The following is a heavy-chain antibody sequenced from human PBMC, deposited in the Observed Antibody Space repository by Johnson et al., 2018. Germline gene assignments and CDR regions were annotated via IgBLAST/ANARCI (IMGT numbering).Heavy chain of an antibody. CDR1: GFTFGDYA. J-gene: IGHJ6*02. CDR2: IRSHAYGGTT. D-gene: IGHD3-10*01. Sequence: VQLVQSGGGLVKPGRSLRLSCTASGFTFGDYAMSWFRQAPGKGLEWVGFIRSHAYGGTTVYAASVHGRFTISRDDSKSIAYLQMNSLKIEDTAGYYCTRARITMIRGVNYYGMDVWGQGTTVTVS. CDR3: TRARITMIRGVNYYGMDV. V-gene: IGHV3-49*05.